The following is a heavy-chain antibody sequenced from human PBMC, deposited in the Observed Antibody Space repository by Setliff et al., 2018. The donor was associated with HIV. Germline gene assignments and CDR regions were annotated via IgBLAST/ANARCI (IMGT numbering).Heavy chain of an antibody. CDR1: GFSFSDFS. V-gene: IGHV3-48*04. D-gene: IGHD3-10*01. J-gene: IGHJ4*02. Sequence: GGSLRLSCAASGFSFSDFSMNWVRQAPGKGLEWVSYISGSSGTIHYADSVKGRFTVSRDDARESLYLRMNSLRAEDTAVYYCVRGPPYGGLADYFDYWGQGALVTAPQ. CDR2: ISGSSGTI. CDR3: VRGPPYGGLADYFDY.